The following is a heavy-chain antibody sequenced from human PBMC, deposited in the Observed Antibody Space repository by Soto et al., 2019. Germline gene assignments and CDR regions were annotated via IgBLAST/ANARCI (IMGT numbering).Heavy chain of an antibody. J-gene: IGHJ4*02. Sequence: GGSLRLSCVASGFTFISSFMGWIRQAPGKGLEWVANINQDGGVTYYVDSVEGRITISRDNTKDSLYLQMNSLRGEDTAIYYCARYYRGSGRYFFDYWGQGTLVTVSA. CDR1: GFTFISSF. D-gene: IGHD6-19*01. CDR3: ARYYRGSGRYFFDY. V-gene: IGHV3-7*03. CDR2: INQDGGVT.